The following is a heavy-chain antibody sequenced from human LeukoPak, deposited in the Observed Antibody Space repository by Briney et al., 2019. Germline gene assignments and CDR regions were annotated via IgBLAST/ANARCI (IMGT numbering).Heavy chain of an antibody. CDR1: GGSINSYY. D-gene: IGHD3-10*01. V-gene: IGHV4-59*01. CDR2: IHYSGST. CDR3: ARTTMVRGTYYMDV. J-gene: IGHJ6*03. Sequence: SETLSLTCTVSGGSINSYYWSWIRQPPGKGLQWIGCIHYSGSTNYNPSLKSRVTISVDTSKNQFSLKLSSVTAADTAVYYCARTTMVRGTYYMDVWGKGTTVTVSS.